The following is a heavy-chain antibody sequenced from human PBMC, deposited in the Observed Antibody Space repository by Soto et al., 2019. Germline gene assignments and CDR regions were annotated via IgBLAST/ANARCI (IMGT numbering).Heavy chain of an antibody. D-gene: IGHD3-9*01. CDR3: ASSYYDILTGPNINYYFDY. CDR1: GCSISSYY. V-gene: IGHV4-59*08. Sequence: SETLSLTCTVSGCSISSYYWSWIRQPPGKGLERIGYIYYRGSTNYNPSLKSRVTISVDTSKNQFSLKLSSVTAADTAVFYCASSYYDILTGPNINYYFDYWGQGTLVTVSS. CDR2: IYYRGST. J-gene: IGHJ4*02.